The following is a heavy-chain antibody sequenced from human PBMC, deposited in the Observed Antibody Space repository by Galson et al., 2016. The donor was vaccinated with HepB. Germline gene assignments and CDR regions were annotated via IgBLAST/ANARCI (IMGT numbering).Heavy chain of an antibody. Sequence: SLRLSCATTGFTFSSFGMHWVRQAPGKGLEWVAVISYDGRNKFYGDSVKGRFTISRDNSRNTVFLQMNSLRGDDTAVYYCAKTRVGPLWRSDTWSGYLDYWGQGTLVTVSA. J-gene: IGHJ4*02. V-gene: IGHV3-30*18. D-gene: IGHD3-3*01. CDR1: GFTFSSFG. CDR3: AKTRVGPLWRSDTWSGYLDY. CDR2: ISYDGRNK.